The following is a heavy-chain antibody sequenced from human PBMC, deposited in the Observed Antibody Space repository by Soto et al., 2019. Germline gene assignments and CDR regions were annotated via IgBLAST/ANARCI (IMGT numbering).Heavy chain of an antibody. Sequence: QPGGSLRLSCAASGFTFTTYAMRWVRQAPGKGLDWVSGISETGNTYYADSVKGRFTISRDTSKNTLYLQMNSLRAEDTAVYYCARGRYYRDTSGYDYWGQGTLVTVSS. V-gene: IGHV3-23*01. CDR1: GFTFTTYA. J-gene: IGHJ4*02. CDR2: ISETGNT. CDR3: ARGRYYRDTSGYDY. D-gene: IGHD3-22*01.